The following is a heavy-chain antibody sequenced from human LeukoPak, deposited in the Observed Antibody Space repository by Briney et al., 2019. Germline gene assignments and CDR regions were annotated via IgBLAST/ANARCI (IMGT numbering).Heavy chain of an antibody. V-gene: IGHV3-7*01. J-gene: IGHJ4*02. CDR1: GFTFSNYW. Sequence: GGSLRLSCEGSGFTFSNYWMGWVRQAPGKGLQWVANIKTDGSEKYYVDSVKGRFTISRDNAKNSLYLQMNSLRAEDTAVYYCARNYGIAARYFDYWGQGTLVTVSS. CDR3: ARNYGIAARYFDY. D-gene: IGHD6-6*01. CDR2: IKTDGSEK.